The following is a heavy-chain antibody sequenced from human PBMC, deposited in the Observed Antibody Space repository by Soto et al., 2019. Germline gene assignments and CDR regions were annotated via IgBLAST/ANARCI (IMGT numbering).Heavy chain of an antibody. CDR3: ASHDYGDYYGMDV. CDR2: ISSSGSTI. V-gene: IGHV3-48*03. Sequence: LRLSWAASGFTFSSYEMNWVRQAPGKGLEWVSYISSSGSTIYYADSVKGRFTISRDNAKNSLYLQMNSLRAEDTAVYYCASHDYGDYYGMDVWGQGTTVTVSS. J-gene: IGHJ6*02. CDR1: GFTFSSYE. D-gene: IGHD4-17*01.